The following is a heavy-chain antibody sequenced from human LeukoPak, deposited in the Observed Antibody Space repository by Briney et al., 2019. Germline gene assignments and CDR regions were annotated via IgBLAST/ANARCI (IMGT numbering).Heavy chain of an antibody. CDR3: ARSYHFTMIEVVTELVDY. Sequence: PGGSLRLSCAASGFTFSSYAMHWVRQAPGKGLEWVAVISYDGSNKYYADSVKGRFTISRDNSKNTMYLQMNSLRAEDTVVYYCARSYHFTMIEVVTELVDYGGQGTGVTVTS. CDR2: ISYDGSNK. V-gene: IGHV3-30*04. CDR1: GFTFSSYA. D-gene: IGHD3-22*01. J-gene: IGHJ4*02.